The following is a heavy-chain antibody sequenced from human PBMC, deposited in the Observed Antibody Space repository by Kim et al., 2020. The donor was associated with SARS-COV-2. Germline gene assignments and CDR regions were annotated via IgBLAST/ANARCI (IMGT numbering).Heavy chain of an antibody. Sequence: SETLSLTCAVTGGSISSYSWSWIRQPPEKGLEWIGYMHYNGSTSYNPSLKRRVTISVEMSMNQFSLRLTSVTAADTAVYYCAREYHFLLNRVSTYKYMDLWGKGTTVTVSS. V-gene: IGHV4-59*12. J-gene: IGHJ6*03. D-gene: IGHD2-2*01. CDR3: AREYHFLLNRVSTYKYMDL. CDR2: MHYNGST. CDR1: GGSISSYS.